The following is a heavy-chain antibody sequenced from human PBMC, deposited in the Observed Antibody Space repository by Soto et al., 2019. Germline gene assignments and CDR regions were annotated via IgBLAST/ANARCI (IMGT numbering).Heavy chain of an antibody. CDR2: IIPIFGTA. CDR1: GGTFSSYA. Sequence: SVKVSCKASGGTFSSYAISWVRQAPGQGLEWMGGIIPIFGTANYAQKFQGRVTITADKSASTAYMELSSLRSEDTAVYYCARAYGAAMPNDAFDIWGQGTMVTVSS. J-gene: IGHJ3*02. D-gene: IGHD2-2*01. CDR3: ARAYGAAMPNDAFDI. V-gene: IGHV1-69*06.